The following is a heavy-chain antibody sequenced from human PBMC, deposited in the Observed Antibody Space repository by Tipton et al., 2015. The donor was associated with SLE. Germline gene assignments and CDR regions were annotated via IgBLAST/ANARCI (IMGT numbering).Heavy chain of an antibody. D-gene: IGHD6-19*01. CDR2: IKQDGSEK. V-gene: IGHV3-7*01. Sequence: SLRLSCAASGFTFSSYWMSWVRQAPGKGLEWVANIKQDGSEKYYVDSVKDRFTISRDNTKKTLYLQMNSLRAEDTAVYYCARAVADWGWLVVYWGRGTQVTVSS. J-gene: IGHJ4*02. CDR3: ARAVADWGWLVVY. CDR1: GFTFSSYW.